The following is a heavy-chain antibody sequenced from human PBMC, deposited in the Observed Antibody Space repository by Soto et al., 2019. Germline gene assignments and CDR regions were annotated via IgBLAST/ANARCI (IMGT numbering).Heavy chain of an antibody. CDR2: ISGSGGST. CDR1: GFTFSSYF. J-gene: IGHJ4*02. D-gene: IGHD1-1*01. CDR3: ASPGNPLDY. Sequence: PGGSLRLSCAASGFTFSSYFMSWVRQAPGKGLEWVSGISGSGGSTYYADSVKGRFTISRDNFKNTLFLHMNSLRAEDTAVYYCASPGNPLDYWGQGTLVTVSS. V-gene: IGHV3-23*01.